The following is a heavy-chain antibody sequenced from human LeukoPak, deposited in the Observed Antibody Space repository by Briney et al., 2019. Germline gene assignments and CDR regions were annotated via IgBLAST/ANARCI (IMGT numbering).Heavy chain of an antibody. CDR2: ISYDGSNK. CDR3: AKERLHYFDSSSYSAFDY. D-gene: IGHD3-22*01. CDR1: GFTFSSYG. Sequence: PGGSLRLSCAASGFTFSSYGMHWVRQAPGKGLEWVAVISYDGSNKYYADSVKGRFTISRDNSKNTLYLQMNSLRAEDTAVYYCAKERLHYFDSSSYSAFDYWGQGTLVTVSS. V-gene: IGHV3-30*18. J-gene: IGHJ4*02.